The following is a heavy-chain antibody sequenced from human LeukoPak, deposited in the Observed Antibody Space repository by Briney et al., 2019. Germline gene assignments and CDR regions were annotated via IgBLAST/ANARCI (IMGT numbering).Heavy chain of an antibody. CDR2: ISGSGGST. Sequence: GGSLRLSCAASGFTFSSYAMSWVRQAPGKGLEWVSAISGSGGSTYYADSVKGRFTISRDNSKNTLYLQMNSLRAEDTAVYYCARGHQLLFREGLNWFDPWGQGTLVTVSS. CDR3: ARGHQLLFREGLNWFDP. CDR1: GFTFSSYA. J-gene: IGHJ5*02. V-gene: IGHV3-23*01. D-gene: IGHD2-2*01.